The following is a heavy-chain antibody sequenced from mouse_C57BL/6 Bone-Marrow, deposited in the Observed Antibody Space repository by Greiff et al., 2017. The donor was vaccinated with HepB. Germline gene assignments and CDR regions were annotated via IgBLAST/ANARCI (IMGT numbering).Heavy chain of an antibody. CDR3: ARPLLRGYYAMDY. J-gene: IGHJ4*01. CDR1: GFSFTSYG. CDR2: IWSGGST. V-gene: IGHV2-2*01. Sequence: VHVVESGPGLVQPSQSLSITCTVSGFSFTSYGIHWVRQSPGKGLEWLGVIWSGGSTDYNAAFISRRSISKDNSKSQVFFKMNSLQADDTAIYYCARPLLRGYYAMDYWGQGTSVTVSS.